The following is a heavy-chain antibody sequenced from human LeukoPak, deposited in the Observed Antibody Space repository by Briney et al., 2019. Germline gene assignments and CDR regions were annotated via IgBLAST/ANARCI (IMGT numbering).Heavy chain of an antibody. D-gene: IGHD2-15*01. CDR2: IYHSGST. Sequence: PSETLSLTCAVSGYSISSGYYWGWIRQPPGKGLEWIGSIYHSGSTYYNPSLKSRVTISVDTSKNQFSLKLSSVTAADTAVYYCASLGWSRTAFDYWGQGTLVTVSS. CDR1: GYSISSGYY. V-gene: IGHV4-38-2*01. CDR3: ASLGWSRTAFDY. J-gene: IGHJ4*02.